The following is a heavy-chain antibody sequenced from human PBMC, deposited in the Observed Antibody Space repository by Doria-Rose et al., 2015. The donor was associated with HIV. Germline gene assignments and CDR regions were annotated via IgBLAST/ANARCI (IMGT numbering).Heavy chain of an antibody. CDR1: GFTFSSRW. CDR3: ASIAAAGAFDY. Sequence: GFTFSSRWMHWVRQVPGKGLAWVSRINSDGSSTSYADSVKGRFTISRDNAKNTLYQQMNSLRAEDTAVYYCASIAAAGAFDYWGQGTLVTVSS. V-gene: IGHV3-74*01. CDR2: INSDGSST. D-gene: IGHD6-13*01. J-gene: IGHJ4*02.